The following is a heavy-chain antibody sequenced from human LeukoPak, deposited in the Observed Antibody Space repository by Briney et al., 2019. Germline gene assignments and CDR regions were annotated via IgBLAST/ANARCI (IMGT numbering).Heavy chain of an antibody. CDR3: ARDYSVGSHYDFWSGYYPNWFDP. Sequence: GGSLRLSCAASGFTFSSYSMNWVRQAPGKGLEWVSSISSSSSYMYYADSVKGRFTISRGNAKNSLYLQMNSLRAEDTAVYYCARDYSVGSHYDFWSGYYPNWFDPWGQGTLVTVSS. J-gene: IGHJ5*02. CDR1: GFTFSSYS. V-gene: IGHV3-21*01. D-gene: IGHD3-3*01. CDR2: ISSSSSYM.